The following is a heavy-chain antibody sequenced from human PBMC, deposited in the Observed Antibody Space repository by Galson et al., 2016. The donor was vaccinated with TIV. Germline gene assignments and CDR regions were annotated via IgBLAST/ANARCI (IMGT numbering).Heavy chain of an antibody. CDR2: ILYDGSEK. CDR3: ARDFDSYASLDY. D-gene: IGHD5-18*01. V-gene: IGHV3-30*19. J-gene: IGHJ4*02. CDR1: GFTFGSYG. Sequence: SLRLSCAASGFTFGSYGMHWVRQAPGKGLEWVACILYDGSEKYAADSVRGRFTISRDNSKNTLYLQMNSLRAEDTALYYCARDFDSYASLDYWGQGTLATVSS.